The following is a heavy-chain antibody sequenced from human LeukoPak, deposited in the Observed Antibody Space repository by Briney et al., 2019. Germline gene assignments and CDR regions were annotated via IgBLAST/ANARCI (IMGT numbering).Heavy chain of an antibody. Sequence: PGGSLRLSCAASGFTFSSHAMSWVCQAPGKGLEWVSAVSGSGSTTYYADSVRGRFTISSDNSKNTLYLQMNSLRAEDTAVYYCAKDPLVRGVTYDYWGQGTLVTVSS. J-gene: IGHJ4*02. CDR3: AKDPLVRGVTYDY. CDR2: VSGSGSTT. CDR1: GFTFSSHA. V-gene: IGHV3-23*01. D-gene: IGHD3-10*01.